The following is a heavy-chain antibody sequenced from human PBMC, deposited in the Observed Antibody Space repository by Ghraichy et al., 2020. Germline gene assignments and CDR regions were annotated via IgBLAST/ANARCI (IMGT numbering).Heavy chain of an antibody. J-gene: IGHJ6*02. CDR2: IWYDGSNK. D-gene: IGHD6-13*01. CDR3: ARDLYSSSWYVNYPYYYYGMDV. V-gene: IGHV3-33*01. Sequence: GGSLRLSCAASGFTFSSYGMHWVRQAPGKGLEWVAVIWYDGSNKYYADSAKGRFTISRDNSKNTLYLQMNSLRAEDTAVYYCARDLYSSSWYVNYPYYYYGMDVWGQGTTVTVSS. CDR1: GFTFSSYG.